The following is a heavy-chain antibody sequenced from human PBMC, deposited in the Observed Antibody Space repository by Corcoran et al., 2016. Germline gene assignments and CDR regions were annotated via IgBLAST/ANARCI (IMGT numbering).Heavy chain of an antibody. CDR2: IIPIFGTA. CDR3: ARTYYYDSSGYWGETPHWDAFDI. J-gene: IGHJ3*02. Sequence: QVQLVQSGAEVKKPGSSVKVSCKASGGTFSSYAISWVRQAPGQGLEWMGGIIPIFGTANYAQKFQGRVTITADESTSTAYMELSSLRSEDTAVYYCARTYYYDSSGYWGETPHWDAFDIWGQGTMVTVSS. CDR1: GGTFSSYA. D-gene: IGHD3-22*01. V-gene: IGHV1-69*01.